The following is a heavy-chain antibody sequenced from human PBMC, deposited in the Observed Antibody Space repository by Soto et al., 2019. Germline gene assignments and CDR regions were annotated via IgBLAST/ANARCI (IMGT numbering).Heavy chain of an antibody. Sequence: PGGSLRLSCAASGFTFSSYAMSWVRQAPGKGLEWVSAISGSGGSTYYADSVKGRFTISRDNSKNTLYLQMNSLRAEDTAVYYCAKHLRIQLWLELDYWGQGTLVTVSS. CDR1: GFTFSSYA. D-gene: IGHD5-18*01. CDR2: ISGSGGST. CDR3: AKHLRIQLWLELDY. J-gene: IGHJ4*02. V-gene: IGHV3-23*01.